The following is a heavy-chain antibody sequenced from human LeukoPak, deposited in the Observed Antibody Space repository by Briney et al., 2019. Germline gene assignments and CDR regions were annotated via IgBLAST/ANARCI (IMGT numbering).Heavy chain of an antibody. J-gene: IGHJ3*02. D-gene: IGHD3-22*01. CDR3: ARTYYYDSSGYYRGAFDI. CDR1: GFTVSSNY. V-gene: IGHV3-66*01. CDR2: IYSGGST. Sequence: RGSLRLSCAASGFTVSSNYMSWVRQAPGKGLEWVSVIYSGGSTYYADSVKGRFTISRDNSKNTLYLQMNSLRAEDTAVYYCARTYYYDSSGYYRGAFDIWGQGTMVTVSS.